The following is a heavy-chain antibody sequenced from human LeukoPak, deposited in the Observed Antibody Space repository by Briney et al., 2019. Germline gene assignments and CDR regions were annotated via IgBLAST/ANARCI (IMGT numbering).Heavy chain of an antibody. CDR2: MNPNSGNT. Sequence: DSVKVSCKASGYTFTSYDINWVRQATGQGLEWMGWMNPNSGNTGYAQKFQGRVTITRNTSISTAYMELSSLRSEDTAVYYCARWVSVTESDYWGQGTPVTVSS. D-gene: IGHD4-17*01. J-gene: IGHJ4*02. V-gene: IGHV1-8*03. CDR3: ARWVSVTESDY. CDR1: GYTFTSYD.